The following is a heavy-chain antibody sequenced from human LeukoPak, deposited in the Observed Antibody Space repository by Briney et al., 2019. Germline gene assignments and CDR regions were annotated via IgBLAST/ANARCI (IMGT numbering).Heavy chain of an antibody. Sequence: ASVKVSCKASGYTFTGYFMHWVRQAPGQGLEWMGWIDPNSGGTKYVQKFQGRVTMTSDTSTSTFYMELNSLRSEDTAIYYCARERGYTHGSHFDLWGQGTMVIVSS. J-gene: IGHJ4*02. V-gene: IGHV1-2*02. CDR3: ARERGYTHGSHFDL. CDR2: IDPNSGGT. D-gene: IGHD3-10*01. CDR1: GYTFTGYF.